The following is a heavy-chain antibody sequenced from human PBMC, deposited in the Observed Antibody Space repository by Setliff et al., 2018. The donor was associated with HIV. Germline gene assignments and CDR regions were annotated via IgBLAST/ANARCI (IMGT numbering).Heavy chain of an antibody. CDR1: GYTFTSYA. J-gene: IGHJ5*02. D-gene: IGHD6-19*01. CDR2: VNADNGNT. CDR3: AGEGQWLA. Sequence: ASVKVSCKSSGYTFTSYALHWVRQAPGQRLEWMGWVNADNGNTKYSEKFQGRVTITRDTAASTVYMELSSLKSEDTAVYYCAGEGQWLAWGQGTLVTVSS. V-gene: IGHV1-3*01.